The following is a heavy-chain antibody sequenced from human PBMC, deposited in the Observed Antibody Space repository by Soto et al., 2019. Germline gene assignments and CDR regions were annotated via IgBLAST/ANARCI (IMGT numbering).Heavy chain of an antibody. J-gene: IGHJ5*02. Sequence: QVQLVQSGAEVKKPGASVKVSCQASGGTFSSYAISWVRQAPGQGLEWMGGTIHIFGTANYAQKFQGRVRNTAEESKSTVYMELSSLRSEDTAVYYCARAIGEYCSSTSCYTSGWFDPWGQGTLVTVSS. D-gene: IGHD2-2*02. CDR1: GGTFSSYA. CDR3: ARAIGEYCSSTSCYTSGWFDP. V-gene: IGHV1-69*01. CDR2: TIHIFGTA.